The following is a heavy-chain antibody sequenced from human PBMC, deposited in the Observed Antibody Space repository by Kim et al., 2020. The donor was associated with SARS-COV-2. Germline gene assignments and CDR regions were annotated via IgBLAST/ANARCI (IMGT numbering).Heavy chain of an antibody. V-gene: IGHV3-21*01. CDR3: ARDYYDSSGQTASFDY. D-gene: IGHD3-22*01. Sequence: SVKGRFTISRDNAKNSLYLQMNSLRAEDTAVYYCARDYYDSSGQTASFDYWGQGTLVTVSS. J-gene: IGHJ4*02.